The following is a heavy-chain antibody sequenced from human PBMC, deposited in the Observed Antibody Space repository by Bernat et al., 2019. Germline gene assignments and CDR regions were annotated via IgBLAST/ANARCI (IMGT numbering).Heavy chain of an antibody. CDR1: GFTFSDYW. D-gene: IGHD6-19*01. Sequence: QLVESGGGLVQPGGSLRLSCAASGFTFSDYWMHWVRQAPGQGLVWVARIHGDERSTSYADSVKGRFTIARDNTKNTVYLQMNSLSVEDTAVYYCSRDAAVPGADYWGQGTLVTVAA. CDR3: SRDAAVPGADY. CDR2: IHGDERST. J-gene: IGHJ4*02. V-gene: IGHV3-74*01.